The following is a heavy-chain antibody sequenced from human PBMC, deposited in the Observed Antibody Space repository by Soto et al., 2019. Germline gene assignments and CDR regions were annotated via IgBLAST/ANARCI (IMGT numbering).Heavy chain of an antibody. Sequence: QVQLQESGPGLVKPSQTLSLTCTVSGGSISSGGYYWSWSRQHPGKGLEWIGYIYYSGSTYYNPSLKSRVTVSVDTSKNQFSLKLSSLTAADTAVYYCARGGIAAAAPPDYWGQGTLVTVSS. V-gene: IGHV4-31*03. CDR1: GGSISSGGYY. J-gene: IGHJ4*02. CDR2: IYYSGST. CDR3: ARGGIAAAAPPDY. D-gene: IGHD6-13*01.